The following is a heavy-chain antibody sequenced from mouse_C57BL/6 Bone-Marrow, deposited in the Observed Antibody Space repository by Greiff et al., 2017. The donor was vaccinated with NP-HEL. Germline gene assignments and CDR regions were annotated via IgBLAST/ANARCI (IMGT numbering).Heavy chain of an antibody. CDR3: ATSITDWYFDV. J-gene: IGHJ1*03. V-gene: IGHV2-2*01. D-gene: IGHD1-1*01. CDR1: GFSLTSYG. CDR2: IWSGGST. Sequence: VQRVESGPGLVQPSQSLSITCTVSGFSLTSYGVHWVRQSPGKGLEWLGVIWSGGSTDYNAAFISRLSISKDNSKSQVFFKMNSLQADDTAIYYCATSITDWYFDVWGTGTTVTVSS.